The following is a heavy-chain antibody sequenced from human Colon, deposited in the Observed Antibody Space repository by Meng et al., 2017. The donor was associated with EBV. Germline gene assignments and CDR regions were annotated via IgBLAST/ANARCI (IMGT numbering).Heavy chain of an antibody. D-gene: IGHD2-2*03. CDR1: GGSLSGYY. CDR3: ARTFGYCSNNNCPRTLGY. CDR2: INHSGSA. V-gene: IGHV4-34*02. Sequence: QVPLQQWGAGLLKPSDTLSLTCGVSGGSLSGYYWSWIRHFPGRTLEFLGDINHSGSANYNPSLRSRVTISVDTSKNQIFLNLHSVTAADTAVYHCARTFGYCSNNNCPRTLGYWGQGTLVTVSS. J-gene: IGHJ4*02.